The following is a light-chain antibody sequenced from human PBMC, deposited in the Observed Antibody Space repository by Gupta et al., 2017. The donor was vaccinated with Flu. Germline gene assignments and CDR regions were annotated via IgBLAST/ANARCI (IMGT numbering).Light chain of an antibody. CDR2: DDS. CDR1: NVGSKS. Sequence: GQTDRITVGGNNVGSKSVNWPPQKAGQAPGFLLYDDSDRPSGTPARFSASNSRTTATLTIIRVEAGDGADYYCQVWDSSSDRGVFGGGTKLTVL. V-gene: IGLV3-21*02. CDR3: QVWDSSSDRGV. J-gene: IGLJ3*02.